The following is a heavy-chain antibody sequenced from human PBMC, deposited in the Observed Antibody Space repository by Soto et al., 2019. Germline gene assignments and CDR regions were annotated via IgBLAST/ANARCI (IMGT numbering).Heavy chain of an antibody. Sequence: PGGSLRLSCSASGFTFSIYAMHWVRQAPGKGLEYVSSISINGGNTDYADSVKGRFTISRDNSKNTVYLQMRSLRAEDTAVYYCVKGEYYYDSSGYYPFDYWGRGTLVTVSS. D-gene: IGHD3-22*01. CDR3: VKGEYYYDSSGYYPFDY. V-gene: IGHV3-64D*06. CDR2: ISINGGNT. J-gene: IGHJ4*02. CDR1: GFTFSIYA.